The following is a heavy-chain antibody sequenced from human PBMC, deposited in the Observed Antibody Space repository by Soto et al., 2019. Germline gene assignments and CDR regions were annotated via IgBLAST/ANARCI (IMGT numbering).Heavy chain of an antibody. CDR1: GFTFSSYG. CDR2: ISYDGSNK. D-gene: IGHD3-3*01. J-gene: IGHJ6*02. CDR3: AKDHQPYYDFWSGNYGMDV. V-gene: IGHV3-30*18. Sequence: HPGGSLRLSCAASGFTFSSYGMHWVRQAPGKGLEWVAVISYDGSNKYYADSVKGRFTISRDNSKNTPYLQMNSLRAEDTAVYYCAKDHQPYYDFWSGNYGMDVWGQGTTVTVSS.